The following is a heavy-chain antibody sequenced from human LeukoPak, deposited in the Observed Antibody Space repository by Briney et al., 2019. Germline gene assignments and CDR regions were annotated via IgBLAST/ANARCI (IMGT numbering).Heavy chain of an antibody. V-gene: IGHV4-39*07. CDR3: ARGLGSYYTY. J-gene: IGHJ4*02. CDR2: IYYSGST. D-gene: IGHD1-26*01. Sequence: SETLSLTCTVSGGSISSSSYYWGWIRQPPGKGLEWIGSIYYSGSTYYNPSLKSRVTISVDTSKNQFSLKLSSVTAADTAVYYCARGLGSYYTYWGQETLVTVSS. CDR1: GGSISSSSYY.